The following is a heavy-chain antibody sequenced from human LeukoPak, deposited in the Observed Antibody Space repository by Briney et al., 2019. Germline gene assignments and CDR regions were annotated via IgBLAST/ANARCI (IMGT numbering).Heavy chain of an antibody. Sequence: GGSLRLSCAASGFTFSSYAMSWVRQAPGKGLEWVSAISGSGGSTYYADSVKGRFTISRDNSKNTLYLQMNSLRAEDTAVYYCARGGGGSYYGPFDYWGQGTLVTVSS. D-gene: IGHD1-26*01. CDR2: ISGSGGST. CDR3: ARGGGGSYYGPFDY. CDR1: GFTFSSYA. V-gene: IGHV3-23*01. J-gene: IGHJ4*02.